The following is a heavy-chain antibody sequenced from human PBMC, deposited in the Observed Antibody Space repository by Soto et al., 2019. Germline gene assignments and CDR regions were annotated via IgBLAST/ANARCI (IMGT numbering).Heavy chain of an antibody. CDR3: ARDRYDFWSGYPRVNWFDP. J-gene: IGHJ5*02. D-gene: IGHD3-3*01. Sequence: ASVKVSCKASGYTFTSYGISWVRQAPGQGLEWMGWISAYNGNTNYAQKLQGRVTMTTDTSTSTAYMELRSLRPDDTAVYYCARDRYDFWSGYPRVNWFDPWGQGTLFTVAS. CDR1: GYTFTSYG. CDR2: ISAYNGNT. V-gene: IGHV1-18*04.